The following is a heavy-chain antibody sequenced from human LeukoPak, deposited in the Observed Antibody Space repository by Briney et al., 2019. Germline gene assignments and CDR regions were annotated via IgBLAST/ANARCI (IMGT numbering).Heavy chain of an antibody. CDR2: IYYSGST. CDR1: GGSISSYY. CDR3: ARENDYDSSGYLLAFDQ. J-gene: IGHJ4*02. V-gene: IGHV4-59*01. Sequence: SETLSLTCTVSGGSISSYYWSWIRQPPGKGLEWIGYIYYSGSTNYNPSLKSRVTISVDTSKNQFSLKLSSVTAADTAVYYCARENDYDSSGYLLAFDQWGQGTLVTVSS. D-gene: IGHD3-22*01.